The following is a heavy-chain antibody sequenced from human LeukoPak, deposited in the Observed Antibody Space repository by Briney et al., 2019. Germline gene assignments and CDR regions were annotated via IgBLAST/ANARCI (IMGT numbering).Heavy chain of an antibody. CDR1: GFTFRSYW. CDR3: ARAPYYDFWSGYPPDY. V-gene: IGHV3-74*01. J-gene: IGHJ4*02. Sequence: GRSLRLSCAASGFTFRSYWMHWVRQAPGKGLVWVSRINSDGSSTNYADSVKGRFTISRDNAKNTLYLQMNSLRAEDTAVYYCARAPYYDFWSGYPPDYWGQGTLVTVSS. CDR2: INSDGSST. D-gene: IGHD3-3*01.